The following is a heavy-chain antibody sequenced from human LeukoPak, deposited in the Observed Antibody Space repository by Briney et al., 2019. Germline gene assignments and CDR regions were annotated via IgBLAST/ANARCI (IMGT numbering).Heavy chain of an antibody. D-gene: IGHD3-3*01. J-gene: IGHJ3*02. CDR1: GFTFSNAW. Sequence: PGGSLRLSCAASGFTFSNAWMSWVRQAPGKGLEWVGRIKSKTDGGTTDYAAPVKGRFTISRDDSKNTLYLQMNSLKTEDTAVYYCTTDVRHYDFWSGHDAFDIWGQGTMVTVSS. CDR2: IKSKTDGGTT. V-gene: IGHV3-15*01. CDR3: TTDVRHYDFWSGHDAFDI.